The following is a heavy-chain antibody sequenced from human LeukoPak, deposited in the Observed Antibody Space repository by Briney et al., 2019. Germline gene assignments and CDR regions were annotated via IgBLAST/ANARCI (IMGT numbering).Heavy chain of an antibody. CDR2: ISSSSSYI. CDR1: GFAFGSYA. D-gene: IGHD5-12*01. CDR3: VRGGYRGFDYEY. Sequence: GGSLRLSCVASGFAFGSYAMSWVRQAPGKGLEWVSSISSSSSYIYYADSVKGRFTISRDNAKSSLYLQMNSLRAEDTAVYYCVRGGYRGFDYEYWGQGTLVTVSS. V-gene: IGHV3-21*01. J-gene: IGHJ4*02.